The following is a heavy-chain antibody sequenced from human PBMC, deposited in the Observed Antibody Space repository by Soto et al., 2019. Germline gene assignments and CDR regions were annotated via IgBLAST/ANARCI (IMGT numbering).Heavy chain of an antibody. Sequence: GGSLRLSCAASGFTFSSYAMHWVRQAPGKGLEWVAVISYDGSNKYYADSVKGRFTISRDNSKNTLYLQMNSLRAEGTAVYYCATWHEREHAYDVWGQGTTVTVSS. CDR3: ATWHEREHAYDV. J-gene: IGHJ3*01. CDR2: ISYDGSNK. CDR1: GFTFSSYA. V-gene: IGHV3-30-3*01. D-gene: IGHD1-1*01.